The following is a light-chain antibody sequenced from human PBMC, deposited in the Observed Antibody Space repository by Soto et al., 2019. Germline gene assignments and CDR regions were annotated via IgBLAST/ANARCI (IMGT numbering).Light chain of an antibody. V-gene: IGLV1-44*01. CDR3: AAWDDSLNGWV. J-gene: IGLJ3*02. Sequence: QSVLTQPPSASATPGQRVTISCSGSSSNIGGNTVDWYQQLPGTAPKLLIYSNNQRPSGVPVRFSGSKSGTSASLAISGLQSEDEANYYCAAWDDSLNGWVFGGGTKLTVL. CDR1: SSNIGGNT. CDR2: SNN.